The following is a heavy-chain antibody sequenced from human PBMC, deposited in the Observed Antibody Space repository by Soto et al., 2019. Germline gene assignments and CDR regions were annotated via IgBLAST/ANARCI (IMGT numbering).Heavy chain of an antibody. CDR1: GFTVRSNY. J-gene: IGHJ6*02. D-gene: IGHD6-19*01. CDR3: AKAGSSGWDYFGMDV. CDR2: ICSGGST. V-gene: IGHV3-53*01. Sequence: GGSLGLSSAASGFTVRSNYMSWVRQAPGKMLEWVSVICSGGSTYYADSVKGRVTISRDNSKNTLYLQMNSLRAEDTAVYYCAKAGSSGWDYFGMDVWGQGTTVTVSS.